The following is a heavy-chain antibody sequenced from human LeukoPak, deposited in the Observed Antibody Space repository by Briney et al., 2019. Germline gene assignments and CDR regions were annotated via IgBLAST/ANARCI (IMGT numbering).Heavy chain of an antibody. CDR1: GFTLINYA. CDR3: AKGSTYSGSLVDY. CDR2: ISGSGGST. J-gene: IGHJ4*02. V-gene: IGHV3-23*01. Sequence: GGSLRLSCAASGFTLINYAVTWVRQAPGKGLEWVSVISGSGGSTYYADSVKGRFTISRDNSKNTLYLQMNSLRAEDTAVYYCAKGSTYSGSLVDYWGQGTLVTVSS. D-gene: IGHD1-26*01.